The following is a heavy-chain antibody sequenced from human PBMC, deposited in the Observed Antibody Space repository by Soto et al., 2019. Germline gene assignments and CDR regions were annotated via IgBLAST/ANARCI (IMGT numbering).Heavy chain of an antibody. CDR1: GFTFSSYA. V-gene: IGHV3-23*01. J-gene: IGHJ4*02. CDR3: ATSSLSGITGTYDY. CDR2: ISGSGGST. D-gene: IGHD1-20*01. Sequence: GESLKISCAASGFTFSSYAMSWVRQAPGKGLEWVSAISGSGGSTYYADSVKGRFTISRDNSKNTLYLQMNSLRAEDTAVYYCATSSLSGITGTYDYWGQGTLVTVSS.